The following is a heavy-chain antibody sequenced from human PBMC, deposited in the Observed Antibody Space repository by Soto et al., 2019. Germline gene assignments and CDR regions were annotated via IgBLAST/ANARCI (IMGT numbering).Heavy chain of an antibody. CDR1: GFTFSSYA. Sequence: LRLSCAASGFTFSSYAMSWVRQAPGKGLEWVSAISGSGGSTYYADSVKGRFTISRDNSKNTLYLQMNSLRAEDTAVYYCAKERLTTMVRGNWFDPWGQGTLVTVSS. CDR3: AKERLTTMVRGNWFDP. CDR2: ISGSGGST. J-gene: IGHJ5*02. D-gene: IGHD3-10*01. V-gene: IGHV3-23*01.